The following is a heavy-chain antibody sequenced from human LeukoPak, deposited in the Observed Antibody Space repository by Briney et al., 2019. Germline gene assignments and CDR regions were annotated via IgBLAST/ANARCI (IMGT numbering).Heavy chain of an antibody. CDR3: ARGFYYGDRKEDQDDAFDI. CDR1: GYTFTGYY. J-gene: IGHJ3*02. CDR2: INPNSGGT. D-gene: IGHD4-17*01. V-gene: IGHV1-2*02. Sequence: GASVKVSCKASGYTFTGYYMHWVRQAPGQGLEWMGWINPNSGGTNYAQKFQGRVTMTRDTSISTAYMELSRLRSDDTAVYYCARGFYYGDRKEDQDDAFDIWGQGTMVTVSS.